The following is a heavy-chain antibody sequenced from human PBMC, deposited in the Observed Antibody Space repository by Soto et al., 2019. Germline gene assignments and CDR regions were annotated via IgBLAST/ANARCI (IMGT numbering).Heavy chain of an antibody. CDR1: GGTFSSYA. V-gene: IGHV1-69*12. D-gene: IGHD1-1*01. J-gene: IGHJ6*02. Sequence: QVQLVQSGAEVKKPGSSVKVSCKASGGTFSSYAISWVRQAPGQGLEWMGGIIPNFGTANYAQKFQGRVTITADESTSTAYMELSSLRSEDTAVYYCARNGRTGTLYYSGMDVWGQGTTVTVSS. CDR3: ARNGRTGTLYYSGMDV. CDR2: IIPNFGTA.